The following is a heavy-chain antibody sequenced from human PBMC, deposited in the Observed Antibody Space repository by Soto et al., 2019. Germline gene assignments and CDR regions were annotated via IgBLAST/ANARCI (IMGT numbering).Heavy chain of an antibody. D-gene: IGHD3-9*01. Sequence: GGSLRLSCAASGFTFSSHGMHWFRQAPGKGLVWVSRIDTDGSRTNYADAVKGRFTMSRDNAKNTAFLQMNSLRAEDTAVYYCARSYYDILTGYYHDAFDIWGQGTMVTVSS. J-gene: IGHJ3*02. V-gene: IGHV3-74*01. CDR2: IDTDGSRT. CDR3: ARSYYDILTGYYHDAFDI. CDR1: GFTFSSHG.